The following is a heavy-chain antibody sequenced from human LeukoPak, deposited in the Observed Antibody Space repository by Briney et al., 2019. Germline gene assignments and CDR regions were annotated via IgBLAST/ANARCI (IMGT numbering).Heavy chain of an antibody. V-gene: IGHV3-21*05. CDR1: GFPFSYYG. CDR2: ISNSGREI. J-gene: IGHJ4*02. CDR3: GRGHWGLDY. D-gene: IGHD7-27*01. Sequence: GGSLRLSCAASGFPFSYYGFHWVRQAPGKGLEWVSYISNSGREINYADSVKGRFTISRDNAMSSLYLQMNSLRVEDTAVYYCGRGHWGLDYWGQGTLVTVSS.